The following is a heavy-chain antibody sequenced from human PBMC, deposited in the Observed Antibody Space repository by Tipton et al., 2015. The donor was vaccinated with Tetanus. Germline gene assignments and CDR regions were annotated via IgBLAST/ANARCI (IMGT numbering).Heavy chain of an antibody. J-gene: IGHJ2*01. V-gene: IGHV4-39*01. D-gene: IGHD2-15*01. CDR2: INYSGTT. CDR3: ARRLECRGGTCHWYFDL. CDR1: GVSIKRSSFY. Sequence: TLSLTCAVSGVSIKRSSFYWGWIRQAPGRGLEWIGSINYSGTTYYSPPLKNRATISVDTSKNQLSLKITSVTADDTSVYYCARRLECRGGTCHWYFDLWGPGALVTVSS.